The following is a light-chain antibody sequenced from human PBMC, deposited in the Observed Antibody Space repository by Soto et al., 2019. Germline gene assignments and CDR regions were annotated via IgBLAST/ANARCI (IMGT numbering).Light chain of an antibody. Sequence: QSVLTQPPSVSGAPGQRVTISCTGSSSNIGAGYDVHWYQQVPGTAPKLLIYRNTYRPSGFPDRFSGSKSGTSASLAITGLQAEDEADYYCQSYDVTLRGSIYAFGTGTKVTVL. CDR2: RNT. CDR3: QSYDVTLRGSIYA. V-gene: IGLV1-40*01. J-gene: IGLJ1*01. CDR1: SSNIGAGYD.